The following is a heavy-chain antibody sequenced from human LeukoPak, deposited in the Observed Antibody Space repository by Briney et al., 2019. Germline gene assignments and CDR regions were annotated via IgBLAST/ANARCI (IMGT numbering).Heavy chain of an antibody. V-gene: IGHV4-59*11. J-gene: IGHJ4*02. CDR1: GGSISSHY. CDR2: IYYTGST. Sequence: SETLSLTCTVFGGSISSHYWSWIRQRPGKGLEWIGFIYYTGSTNYNPYNPSLKSRVTISVDTSKNQFSLKLSSVTAADTAVYYCARDPYLTGKFDYWGQGTLVTFSS. D-gene: IGHD1-1*01. CDR3: ARDPYLTGKFDY.